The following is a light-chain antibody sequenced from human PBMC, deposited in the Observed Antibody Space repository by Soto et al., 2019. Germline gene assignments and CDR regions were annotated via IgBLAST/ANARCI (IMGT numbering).Light chain of an antibody. V-gene: IGLV2-23*02. Sequence: QSARTQPASVSGSPGQSITSSCTGTSSDVGSHNFVSWYQQHPGKAPELIIYGVTNRPLGVSHRFSGSKSGNTASLTISGLQAEDEADYYCYSYVGSISFGGATKLTVL. CDR3: YSYVGSIS. CDR2: GVT. CDR1: SSDVGSHNF. J-gene: IGLJ2*01.